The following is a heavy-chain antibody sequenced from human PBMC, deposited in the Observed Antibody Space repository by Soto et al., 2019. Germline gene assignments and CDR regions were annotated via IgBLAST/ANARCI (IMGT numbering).Heavy chain of an antibody. J-gene: IGHJ4*02. Sequence: SETLSLTCTVSGGSISSYYWSWIRQPPGKGLEWIGYIYYSGSTNYNPSLKSRVTISVDTSKNQFSLKLSSVTAADTAVYYCARDYTGRLTTYFDYWGQGTLVTVSS. CDR1: GGSISSYY. CDR3: ARDYTGRLTTYFDY. V-gene: IGHV4-59*01. CDR2: IYYSGST. D-gene: IGHD4-4*01.